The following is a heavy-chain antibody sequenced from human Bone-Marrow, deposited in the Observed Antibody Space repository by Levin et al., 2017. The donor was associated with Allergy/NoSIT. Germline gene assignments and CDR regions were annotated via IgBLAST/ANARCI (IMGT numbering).Heavy chain of an antibody. CDR2: ISSNSRYI. CDR3: ARMGASRSSSGYYFDY. V-gene: IGHV3-21*06. Sequence: PGESLKISCSASGFIFSNHSINWVRQAPGKGLEWVSSISSNSRYIHYADSVKGRVTISRDNAKNTLYLQMDRLRVEDTAMYYCARMGASRSSSGYYFDYWGQGTLVTVSS. J-gene: IGHJ4*02. CDR1: GFIFSNHS. D-gene: IGHD4/OR15-4a*01.